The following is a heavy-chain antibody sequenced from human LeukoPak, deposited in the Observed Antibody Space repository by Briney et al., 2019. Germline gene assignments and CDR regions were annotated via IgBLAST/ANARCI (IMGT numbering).Heavy chain of an antibody. D-gene: IGHD1-26*01. CDR3: ARVAANYYYYYMDV. CDR1: GGSISSSSYY. Sequence: SETLSLTCTVSGGSISSSSYYWGWIRQPPGTGLEWIGSIYYSGSTYYNPSLKSRVTISVDTSKNQFSLKLSSVTAADTAVYYCARVAANYYYYYMDVWGKGTTVTVSS. V-gene: IGHV4-39*07. J-gene: IGHJ6*03. CDR2: IYYSGST.